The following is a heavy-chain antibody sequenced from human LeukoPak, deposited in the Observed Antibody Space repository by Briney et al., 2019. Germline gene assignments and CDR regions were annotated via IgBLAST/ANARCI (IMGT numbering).Heavy chain of an antibody. V-gene: IGHV4-61*02. J-gene: IGHJ3*02. Sequence: PSETLSLTCTVSGGSISSNNYYWSWIRQPAGKGLEWIGRIYTSGSTNYNPSLKSRVTISLHTSKNQFSLKLSSVTAADTAVYYCARARGKTWIQLRDAFDIWGQGTMVTVSS. CDR1: GGSISSNNYY. CDR2: IYTSGST. CDR3: ARARGKTWIQLRDAFDI. D-gene: IGHD5-18*01.